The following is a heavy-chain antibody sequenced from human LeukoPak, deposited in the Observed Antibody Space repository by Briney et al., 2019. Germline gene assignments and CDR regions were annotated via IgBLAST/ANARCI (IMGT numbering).Heavy chain of an antibody. CDR1: GYTFISYA. Sequence: ASVKVSCKASGYTFISYAMNWVRQAPGQGLEWMGWINTNTGNPTYAQGFTGRFVFSLDTSVSTAYLQISSLKAEDTAVYYCARVETTYYDILTGYYAEYYFDYWGQGTLVPSPQ. D-gene: IGHD3-9*01. V-gene: IGHV7-4-1*02. J-gene: IGHJ4*02. CDR2: INTNTGNP. CDR3: ARVETTYYDILTGYYAEYYFDY.